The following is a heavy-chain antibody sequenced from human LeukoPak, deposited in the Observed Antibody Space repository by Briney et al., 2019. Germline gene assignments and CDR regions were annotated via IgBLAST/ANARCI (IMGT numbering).Heavy chain of an antibody. Sequence: ASVKVSCKASGYTFTSYAMHWVRQAPGQRLEWMGWINAGNGNTKYSQKFQGRVTITRDTSASTAYMELSSLRSEDTAVYYCARDSGHCSGGSCYSDLPYYYYYGMDVWGQGTTVTVSS. V-gene: IGHV1-3*01. CDR2: INAGNGNT. J-gene: IGHJ6*02. CDR3: ARDSGHCSGGSCYSDLPYYYYYGMDV. D-gene: IGHD2-15*01. CDR1: GYTFTSYA.